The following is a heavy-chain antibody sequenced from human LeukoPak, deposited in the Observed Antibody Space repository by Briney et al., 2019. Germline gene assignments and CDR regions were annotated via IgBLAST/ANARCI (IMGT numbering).Heavy chain of an antibody. CDR1: GFSLSTRGVG. V-gene: IGHV2-5*01. CDR2: IYWNDDK. D-gene: IGHD3-3*01. CDR3: AHSGFLEWLGEYYFDY. Sequence: AGPTLVNPTQTLTLTCTFSGFSLSTRGVGVGWIRQPPGKALERLALIYWNDDKRYSPSLKSRLTITKDTSKNQVVLTMTNMDPVDTATYYCAHSGFLEWLGEYYFDYWGQGTLVTVSS. J-gene: IGHJ4*02.